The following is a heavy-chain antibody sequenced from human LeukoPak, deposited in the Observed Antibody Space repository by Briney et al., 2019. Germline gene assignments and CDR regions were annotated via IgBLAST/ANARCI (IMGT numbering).Heavy chain of an antibody. Sequence: ASVKVSCKASGYTFTGYYMHWVRQAPGQGLEWMGWINPNSGSTNYAQKFQGRVTMTRDTSISTAYMELSRLRSDDTAVYYCAREERDGSSGSLNWGQGTLVTVSS. CDR3: AREERDGSSGSLN. V-gene: IGHV1-2*02. J-gene: IGHJ4*02. D-gene: IGHD3-22*01. CDR2: INPNSGST. CDR1: GYTFTGYY.